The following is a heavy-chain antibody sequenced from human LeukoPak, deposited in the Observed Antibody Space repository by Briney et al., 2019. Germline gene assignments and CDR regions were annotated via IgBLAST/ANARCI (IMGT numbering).Heavy chain of an antibody. Sequence: GGSLRLSCAASGFTFSSYSMNWARQAPGKGLEWVSSISSSSSYIYYADSVKGRFTISRDNAKNSLYLQMNSLRAEDTAVYYCARGVGETYFDYWGQGTLVTVSS. D-gene: IGHD3-10*01. J-gene: IGHJ4*02. CDR3: ARGVGETYFDY. CDR1: GFTFSSYS. CDR2: ISSSSSYI. V-gene: IGHV3-21*01.